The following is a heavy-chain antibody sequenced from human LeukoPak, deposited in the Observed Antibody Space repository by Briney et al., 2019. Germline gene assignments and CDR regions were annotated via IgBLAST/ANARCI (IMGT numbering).Heavy chain of an antibody. Sequence: ASVTVSCTASGYTFTSYDINWVRQAPGQGLEWMGWMNPNSGNTGYAQKFQGRVTMTRNTSISTAYMELSSLRSEDTAVYYCARVNYDYVWGSSYLDYWGQGTLVTVSS. J-gene: IGHJ4*02. D-gene: IGHD3-16*01. V-gene: IGHV1-8*01. CDR2: MNPNSGNT. CDR1: GYTFTSYD. CDR3: ARVNYDYVWGSSYLDY.